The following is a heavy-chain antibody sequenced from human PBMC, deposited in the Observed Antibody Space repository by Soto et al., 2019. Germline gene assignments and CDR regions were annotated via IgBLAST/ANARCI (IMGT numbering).Heavy chain of an antibody. CDR3: ARSTYDFWSGYSLYYFDY. D-gene: IGHD3-3*01. Sequence: SVKVSFKASGGTFSRYAISWVRQAPGQGLEWMGGIIPIFGTANYAQKFQGRVTITADKSTSTAYMELSSLRSEDTAVYYCARSTYDFWSGYSLYYFDYWGQGTM. CDR2: IIPIFGTA. CDR1: GGTFSRYA. V-gene: IGHV1-69*06. J-gene: IGHJ4*02.